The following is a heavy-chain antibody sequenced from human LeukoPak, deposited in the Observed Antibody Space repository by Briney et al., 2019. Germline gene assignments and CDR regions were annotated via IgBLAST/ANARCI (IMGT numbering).Heavy chain of an antibody. J-gene: IGHJ5*02. V-gene: IGHV3-33*01. D-gene: IGHD3-3*01. CDR1: GFSLGKYC. Sequence: PGGSLRLSCAASGFSLGKYCMHWVRQAPGKGLEWVAVIWYDGGYKYYADSVKGRFFITRDNSKNTMYLQVNSMRAEDTAVYYCAREGAERLFVSNWFDPWGQGTLVTVSS. CDR3: AREGAERLFVSNWFDP. CDR2: IWYDGGYK.